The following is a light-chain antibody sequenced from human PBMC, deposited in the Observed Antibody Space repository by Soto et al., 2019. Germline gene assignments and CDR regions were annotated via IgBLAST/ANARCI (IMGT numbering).Light chain of an antibody. V-gene: IGLV2-14*03. CDR2: DVS. Sequence: QSVLTQPASVSASPGQSITISCTGSSSDIGGYNFVSWYQQHPGKAPKLMIYDVSNRPSGLSNRFSGSKSGNTASLTISGLQAEDEADYYCSSYTSSSVLFGGGTKLTVL. CDR3: SSYTSSSVL. CDR1: SSDIGGYNF. J-gene: IGLJ2*01.